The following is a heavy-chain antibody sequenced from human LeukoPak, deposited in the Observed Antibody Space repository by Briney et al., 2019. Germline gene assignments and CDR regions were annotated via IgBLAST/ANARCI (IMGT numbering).Heavy chain of an antibody. CDR3: ARVGCSSTSCYRAFDI. CDR1: GFTFSSYA. Sequence: GGSLRLSCAASGFTFSSYAMSWVRQAPGKGLEWVSAISGSGGSTYYADSVKGRFTISRDNSKNTLYLQMNSLRAEDTAVYYCARVGCSSTSCYRAFDIWGQGTMVTVSS. D-gene: IGHD2-2*01. CDR2: ISGSGGST. V-gene: IGHV3-23*01. J-gene: IGHJ3*02.